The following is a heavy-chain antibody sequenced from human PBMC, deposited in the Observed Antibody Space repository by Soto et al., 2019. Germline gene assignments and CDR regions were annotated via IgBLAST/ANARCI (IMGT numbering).Heavy chain of an antibody. Sequence: SVKVSCKASGGTFSSHVITWVRQAPGQGLEWMGGIIPILDTTNYAQKFQGRVTITADESTSTAYVDLSSLRPDDTAVYYCARAQTMHLGDAYDIWGQGAVVTVSS. CDR2: IIPILDTT. D-gene: IGHD3-10*01. CDR3: ARAQTMHLGDAYDI. V-gene: IGHV1-69*13. CDR1: GGTFSSHV. J-gene: IGHJ3*02.